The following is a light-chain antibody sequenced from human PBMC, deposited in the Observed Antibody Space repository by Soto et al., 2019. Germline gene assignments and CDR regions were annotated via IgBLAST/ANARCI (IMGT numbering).Light chain of an antibody. V-gene: IGKV3-11*01. J-gene: IGKJ5*01. CDR1: QSISSY. CDR2: DAS. CDR3: QQRSNWPTIT. Sequence: EIVLTQSPATLSLSPGERATLSCRASQSISSYLAWYQQKPGQAPRLLIYDASNRATGIPARFSGSGSGTDFTITISSLEPEDCAVYYCQQRSNWPTITFGQGTRLEIK.